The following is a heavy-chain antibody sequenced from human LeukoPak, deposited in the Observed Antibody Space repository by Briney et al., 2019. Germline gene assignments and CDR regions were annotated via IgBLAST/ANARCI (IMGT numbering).Heavy chain of an antibody. CDR3: ARGRVAGFDY. Sequence: SETLSLTCAVYGGSFSGYYWSWIRQPPGKGLEWTGEINHSGSTNYNPSLKSRVTISVDTSKNQFSLKLSSVTAADTAVYYCARGRVAGFDYWGQGTLVTVSS. V-gene: IGHV4-34*01. J-gene: IGHJ4*02. CDR2: INHSGST. CDR1: GGSFSGYY. D-gene: IGHD6-19*01.